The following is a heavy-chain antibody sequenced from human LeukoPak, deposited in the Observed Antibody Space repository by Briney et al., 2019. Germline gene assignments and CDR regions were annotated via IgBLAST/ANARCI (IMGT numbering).Heavy chain of an antibody. J-gene: IGHJ5*02. CDR3: ARGKDYYDSSGPPLDP. CDR1: GDSVSSNSAA. CDR2: TYYRSKWYN. V-gene: IGHV6-1*01. D-gene: IGHD3-22*01. Sequence: PSQTLSLTCAISGDSVSSNSAAWNWIRQSPSRGLEWLGRTYYRSKWYNDYAVSVKSRITINPDTSKNQFSLQLNSVTPEDTAVYYCARGKDYYDSSGPPLDPWGQGTLVTVSS.